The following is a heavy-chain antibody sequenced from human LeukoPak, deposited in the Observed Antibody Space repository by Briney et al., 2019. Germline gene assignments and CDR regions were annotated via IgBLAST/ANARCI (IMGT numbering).Heavy chain of an antibody. J-gene: IGHJ4*02. CDR1: GFTFSSLS. CDR3: ARDDYGDYSKDY. CDR2: ISSIGDTK. D-gene: IGHD4-17*01. Sequence: GGSLRLSCEASGFTFSSLSMDWVRQAPGTGLEWVSHISSIGDTKHYADSVKGRFTISRDNARNSLYLQMNSLRAEDTAVYYCARDDYGDYSKDYWGQGTLVTVSS. V-gene: IGHV3-48*01.